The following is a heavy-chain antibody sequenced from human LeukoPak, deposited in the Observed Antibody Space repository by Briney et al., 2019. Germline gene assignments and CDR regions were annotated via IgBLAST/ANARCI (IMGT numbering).Heavy chain of an antibody. CDR3: ARALLKGSYRPFDY. D-gene: IGHD1-26*01. CDR1: GFTVSSNY. V-gene: IGHV3-66*01. J-gene: IGHJ4*02. CDR2: IYSGGST. Sequence: PGGSLRLSCAASGFTVSSNYMSWVRQAPGKGLEWVSVIYSGGSTYYADSVKGRFTISRDNSKSTLYLQMNSLRAEDTAVYYCARALLKGSYRPFDYWGQGTLVTVSS.